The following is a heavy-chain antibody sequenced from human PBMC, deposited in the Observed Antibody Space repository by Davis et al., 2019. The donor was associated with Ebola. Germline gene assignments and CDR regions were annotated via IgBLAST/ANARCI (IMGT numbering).Heavy chain of an antibody. V-gene: IGHV3-15*01. CDR2: ISTSTACGTA. CDR3: NTDPGITITFGGVINYYGMDV. D-gene: IGHD3-16*02. CDR1: GSTFTTAW. J-gene: IGHJ6*02. Sequence: GGSLRLSCAASGSTFTTAWMSWARSAPGKGLEWAGRISTSTACGTADHPAPVKGRFTISSDDSKNTLYLQMNSLKTEDTAVYYCNTDPGITITFGGVINYYGMDVWGQGTTVTVTS.